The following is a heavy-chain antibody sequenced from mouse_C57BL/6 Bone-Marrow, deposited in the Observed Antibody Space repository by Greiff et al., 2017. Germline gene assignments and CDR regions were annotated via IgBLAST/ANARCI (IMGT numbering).Heavy chain of an antibody. CDR3: AREGDDHYFDY. D-gene: IGHD2-12*01. V-gene: IGHV5-16*01. CDR2: INYDGSST. Sequence: EVKLMESEGGLVQPGSSMKLSCTASGFTFSDYYMAWVRQVPEKGLEWVANINYDGSSTYYLDSLKSRFIISRDNAKNILYLQMSSLKSEDTATYYCAREGDDHYFDYWGQGTTLTVSS. J-gene: IGHJ2*01. CDR1: GFTFSDYY.